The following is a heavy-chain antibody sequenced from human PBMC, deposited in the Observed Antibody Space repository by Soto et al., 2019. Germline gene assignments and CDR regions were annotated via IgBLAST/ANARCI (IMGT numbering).Heavy chain of an antibody. CDR2: IYHSGST. V-gene: IGHV4-30-2*01. CDR1: GGSISSGGYS. D-gene: IGHD3-22*01. Sequence: PSETLSLTCAVSGGSISSGGYSWSWIRQPPGKGLEWIGYIYHSGSTYYNPSLKSRVTISVDRSKNQFSLKLSSVTAADTAVYYCASHSLYYYDSSGYPTLDAFDIWGQGTMVTVSS. J-gene: IGHJ3*02. CDR3: ASHSLYYYDSSGYPTLDAFDI.